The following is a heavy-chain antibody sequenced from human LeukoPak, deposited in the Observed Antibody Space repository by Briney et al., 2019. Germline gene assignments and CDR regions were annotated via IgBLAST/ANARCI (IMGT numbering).Heavy chain of an antibody. J-gene: IGHJ4*02. Sequence: SDTLSLTCTVSGGSMSSYYWSWIRQPPGKGLEWIGYIYYSGSTNYNPSLTSRVTISVDTSKIQFSLRLSSVTAADTAVYYCARHASSGTYLFDYWGLGTLVTVSS. CDR3: ARHASSGTYLFDY. D-gene: IGHD1-26*01. CDR1: GGSMSSYY. V-gene: IGHV4-59*08. CDR2: IYYSGST.